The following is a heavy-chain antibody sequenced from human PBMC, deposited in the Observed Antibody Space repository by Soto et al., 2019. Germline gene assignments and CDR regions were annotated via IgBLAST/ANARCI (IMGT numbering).Heavy chain of an antibody. Sequence: SETLSLTCSVSGDAISTVDYFWAWIRQPPGQALEYIGYIYKSTTTYYNPSFESRVAISLDTSKSQFSLNVTSVTAADTAVYFCARGRYCLTGRCFPNWFDSWGQGTLVTVSS. J-gene: IGHJ5*01. V-gene: IGHV4-30-4*01. CDR2: IYKSTTT. CDR3: ARGRYCLTGRCFPNWFDS. D-gene: IGHD2-15*01. CDR1: GDAISTVDYF.